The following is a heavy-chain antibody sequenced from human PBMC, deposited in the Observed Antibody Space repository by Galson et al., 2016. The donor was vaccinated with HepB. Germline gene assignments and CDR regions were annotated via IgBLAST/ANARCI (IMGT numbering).Heavy chain of an antibody. CDR2: ISYDGHSQ. D-gene: IGHD6-19*01. J-gene: IGHJ5*02. V-gene: IGHV3-30*03. CDR3: AMGLYGCGWYNYFDP. CDR1: GFTLSSHG. Sequence: SLRLSCAASGFTLSSHGMHWVRQAPGRGLEWVAMISYDGHSQHYADSVKGRCTITRDSSKNTVYLQMSSLRLEDTAVYFCAMGLYGCGWYNYFDPWGQGTLVTVSS.